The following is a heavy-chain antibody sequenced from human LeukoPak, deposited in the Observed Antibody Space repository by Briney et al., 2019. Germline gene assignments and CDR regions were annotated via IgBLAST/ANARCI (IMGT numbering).Heavy chain of an antibody. Sequence: PGGSLRLSCAASGFTLSGYDMHWVRQAPGKGLEWVSAIGIDGDTYYPGSVKGRFTISRENAKNSLYLQMNSLRAGDTAVYYCAGTSLSGWYDSWGQGTLVTVSS. J-gene: IGHJ5*01. CDR1: GFTLSGYD. V-gene: IGHV3-13*01. D-gene: IGHD6-19*01. CDR2: IGIDGDT. CDR3: AGTSLSGWYDS.